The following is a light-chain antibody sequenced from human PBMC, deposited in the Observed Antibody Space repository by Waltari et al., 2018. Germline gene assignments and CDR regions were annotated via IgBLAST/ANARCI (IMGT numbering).Light chain of an antibody. CDR1: HSISTW. Sequence: DIQMTQSPSTLSASVGDRVTITCRASHSISTWLAWYQKKPGKAPKLLIYEASSLENGVPSRLSGSGSGTEFPLTISSLQPDDFATYYCQQVNTYPIPFGRGTKVDIK. J-gene: IGKJ3*01. CDR2: EAS. CDR3: QQVNTYPIP. V-gene: IGKV1-5*03.